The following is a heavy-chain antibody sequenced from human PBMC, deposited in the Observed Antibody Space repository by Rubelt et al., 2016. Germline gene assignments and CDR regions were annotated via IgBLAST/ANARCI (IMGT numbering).Heavy chain of an antibody. V-gene: IGHV3-30*19. Sequence: QVQLVESGGGVVQPGRSLRLSCAASGFIFRSYGMYWVRQAPGKGLEWVAVISFDGSNEYYADSVKGRFTISRDSSKNTLYLKMNSRKMEDTAVYYCARRLRGSSWGIVDYWGQGTLVTVSS. D-gene: IGHD6-13*01. CDR3: ARRLRGSSWGIVDY. CDR1: GFIFRSYG. CDR2: ISFDGSNE. J-gene: IGHJ4*02.